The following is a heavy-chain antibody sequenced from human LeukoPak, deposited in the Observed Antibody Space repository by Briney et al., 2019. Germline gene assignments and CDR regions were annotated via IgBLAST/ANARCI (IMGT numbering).Heavy chain of an antibody. J-gene: IGHJ4*02. CDR2: IGRRGSSI. CDR1: GFTFSSYD. Sequence: PGGSLRLSCAASGFTFSSYDMNWVRQAPGKGLEWVSYIGRRGSSIHYADSVKGRFTMSRDNAKNSLYLQMNSLRAEDTAVYYCARDRSSCSGAYHFDYWGQGTLVTVSA. V-gene: IGHV3-48*03. CDR3: ARDRSSCSGAYHFDY. D-gene: IGHD2-15*01.